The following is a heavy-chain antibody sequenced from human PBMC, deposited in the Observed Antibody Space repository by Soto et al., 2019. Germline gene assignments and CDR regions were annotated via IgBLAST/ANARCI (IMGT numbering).Heavy chain of an antibody. J-gene: IGHJ4*02. CDR2: VYPGDSDT. D-gene: IGHD6-13*01. V-gene: IGHV5-51*01. CDR1: GYSFTSYW. CDR3: ARHGIAEAGTLFLNDY. Sequence: GESLKISCKGSGYSFTSYWIGWVRQMPGKGLEWMGIVYPGDSDTRYSPSFQGQVTIPADKSISTAYLQWSSLKASDTAMYYCARHGIAEAGTLFLNDYWGQGTLVTVSS.